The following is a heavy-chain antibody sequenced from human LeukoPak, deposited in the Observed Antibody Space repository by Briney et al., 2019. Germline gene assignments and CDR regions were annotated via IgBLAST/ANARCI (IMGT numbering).Heavy chain of an antibody. D-gene: IGHD3-10*01. J-gene: IGHJ6*03. V-gene: IGHV4-4*09. CDR2: IHTSGYT. Sequence: SETLSLTCTVSGGSLSSSYWSWIRQPPGKALEYIGYIHTSGYTNYNSSLKSRVTISMDTSKHQFSLMLNSVTAADTAVYFCARSYGSGSYYSRYYYFYMDVWGKGTTVTVSS. CDR1: GGSLSSSY. CDR3: ARSYGSGSYYSRYYYFYMDV.